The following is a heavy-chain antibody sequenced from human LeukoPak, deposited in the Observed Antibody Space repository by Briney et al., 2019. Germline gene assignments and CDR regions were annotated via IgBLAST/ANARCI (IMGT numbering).Heavy chain of an antibody. Sequence: GRSLRLSCAASGFTFSNYGMHWVRQAPGKGLEWVAVISYDGSTKYYADSVKGRFTISRGNSENTLYLQMNSLKGEDTAVYYCAKQWDPDYWGQGTLVTVSS. J-gene: IGHJ4*02. CDR1: GFTFSNYG. D-gene: IGHD1-26*01. CDR3: AKQWDPDY. V-gene: IGHV3-30*18. CDR2: ISYDGSTK.